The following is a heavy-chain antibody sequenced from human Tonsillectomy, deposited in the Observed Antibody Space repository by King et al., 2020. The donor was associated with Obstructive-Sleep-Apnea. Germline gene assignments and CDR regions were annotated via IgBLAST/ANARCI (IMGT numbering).Heavy chain of an antibody. CDR2: IYSGGRT. D-gene: IGHD5-12*01. CDR1: GFTVSSNY. CDR3: ASSRGYDPLELDY. Sequence: DVQLVESGGGLVQRGGSLRLSCAASGFTVSSNYMSWVRQAPGKGLEWVSVIYSGGRTYYADSVKGRFTISRHNSKNTLYLQINSLRAEDTAVYYCASSRGYDPLELDYWGQGTLVTVSS. V-gene: IGHV3-53*04. J-gene: IGHJ4*02.